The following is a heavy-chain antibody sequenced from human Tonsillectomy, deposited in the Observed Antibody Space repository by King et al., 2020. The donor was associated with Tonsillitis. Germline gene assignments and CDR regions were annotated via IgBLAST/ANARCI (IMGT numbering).Heavy chain of an antibody. Sequence: VQLVESGGGVVQPGRSLRLSCAASGFTFSSYAMHWVRQAPGKGLEWVAAISYDGSNKYYADSVKGRFTISRDNSKNTLYLQMNSLRAEDTAVYYCARAKSYYDFWSGHLDYWGQGTLVTVSS. CDR2: ISYDGSNK. V-gene: IGHV3-30-3*01. D-gene: IGHD3-3*01. J-gene: IGHJ4*02. CDR1: GFTFSSYA. CDR3: ARAKSYYDFWSGHLDY.